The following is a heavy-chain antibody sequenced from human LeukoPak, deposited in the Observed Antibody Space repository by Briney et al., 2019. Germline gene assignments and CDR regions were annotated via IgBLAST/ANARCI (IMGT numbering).Heavy chain of an antibody. CDR1: GYTFTSYG. J-gene: IGHJ4*02. CDR3: ARDLGISGWYAPPLGYFDY. CDR2: ISAYNGNT. D-gene: IGHD6-19*01. V-gene: IGHV1-18*01. Sequence: ASVKVSCKASGYTFTSYGISWVRQAPGQGLEWMGWISAYNGNTNYAQKFQGRVTMTRDTSMSTTYMELKRLRSDDTAVYYCARDLGISGWYAPPLGYFDYWGQGTLLTVSS.